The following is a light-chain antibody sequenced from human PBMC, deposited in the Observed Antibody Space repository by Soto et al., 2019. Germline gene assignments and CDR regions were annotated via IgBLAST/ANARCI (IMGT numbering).Light chain of an antibody. V-gene: IGKV3-20*01. CDR3: QQYGSSPLT. J-gene: IGKJ4*01. CDR1: QSVSSN. CDR2: GAS. Sequence: IVMTQSPAALSVSPGERATLSCRASQSVSSNLAWYQQKPGQAPRLLIYGASNRATGIPDRFSGSGSGTDFTLTISRLEPEDFAVYYCQQYGSSPLTFGGGTKVDIK.